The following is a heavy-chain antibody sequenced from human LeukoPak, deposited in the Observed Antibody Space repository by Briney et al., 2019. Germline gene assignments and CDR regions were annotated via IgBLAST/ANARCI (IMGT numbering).Heavy chain of an antibody. J-gene: IGHJ4*02. Sequence: PSETLSLTCTVSGGSISSYYWSWIRQPPGKRLEWIGYIYYSGSTNYNPSLKSRVTISVDTSKNQFSLKLSSVTAADTAVYYCARGGSPAAGAFDYWGQGTLVTVSS. CDR1: GGSISSYY. D-gene: IGHD6-13*01. V-gene: IGHV4-59*01. CDR2: IYYSGST. CDR3: ARGGSPAAGAFDY.